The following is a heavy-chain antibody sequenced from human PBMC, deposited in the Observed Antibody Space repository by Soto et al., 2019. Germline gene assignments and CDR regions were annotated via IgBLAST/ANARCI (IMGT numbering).Heavy chain of an antibody. CDR1: GFTFFTSA. D-gene: IGHD2-21*02. CDR3: AADPYCGGDCYFDY. Sequence: ASVKVSCKASGFTFFTSAVQWVRQARGQRLEWIGWIVVGSGNTNYAQKFEERVTITRDMSTNTAYMELTSLRSEDTAVYYCAADPYCGGDCYFDYWGQGIMVTVSS. CDR2: IVVGSGNT. V-gene: IGHV1-58*01. J-gene: IGHJ4*02.